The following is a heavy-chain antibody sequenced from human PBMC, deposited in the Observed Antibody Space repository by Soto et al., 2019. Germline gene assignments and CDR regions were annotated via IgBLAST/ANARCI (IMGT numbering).Heavy chain of an antibody. D-gene: IGHD4-17*01. CDR2: ISYDGTNK. Sequence: QVQLVESGGGEVQPGRSLTISCAASGFTFSTYGMHWVRQTPGKGLEWVAVISYDGTNKFYSDSVKGRFTISRDNFKNTPTLQMNSLRAADTAVYSCAKDLQSYGDYDYYCYGMDVWGLGTRVTVSS. CDR3: AKDLQSYGDYDYYCYGMDV. CDR1: GFTFSTYG. V-gene: IGHV3-30*18. J-gene: IGHJ6*02.